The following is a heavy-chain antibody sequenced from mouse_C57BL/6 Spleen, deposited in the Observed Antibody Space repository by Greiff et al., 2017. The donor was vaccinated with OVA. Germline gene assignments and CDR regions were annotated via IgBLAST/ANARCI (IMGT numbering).Heavy chain of an antibody. CDR3: ARTHDGYYGYAMGY. Sequence: DVKLVESGGGLVKPGGSLKLSCAASGFTFSDYGMHWVRQAPEKGLEWVAYISSGSSTIYYADTVKGRFTITRDNAKNTLFLQMTSLRSEDTAMYYCARTHDGYYGYAMGYWGQGTSVTVSS. J-gene: IGHJ4*01. CDR2: ISSGSSTI. D-gene: IGHD2-3*01. CDR1: GFTFSDYG. V-gene: IGHV5-17*01.